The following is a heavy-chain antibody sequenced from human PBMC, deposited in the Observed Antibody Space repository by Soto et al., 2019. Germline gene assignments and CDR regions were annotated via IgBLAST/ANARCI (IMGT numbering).Heavy chain of an antibody. J-gene: IGHJ5*02. CDR2: IYSSGGT. V-gene: IGHV4-4*07. Sequence: SETLSLTCTVSGGAISGYYWTWIRQPAGKGLEWIGRIYSSGGTKYNPSLKSRVDMSLDMSKNQFSLRLNSVTAADTPVYYCARGKRFSDSFDPWGQGTLVTVSS. CDR1: GGAISGYY. CDR3: ARGKRFSDSFDP. D-gene: IGHD3-3*01.